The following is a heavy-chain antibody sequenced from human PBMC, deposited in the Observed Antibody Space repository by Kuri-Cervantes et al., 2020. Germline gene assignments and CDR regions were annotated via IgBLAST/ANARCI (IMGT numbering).Heavy chain of an antibody. CDR2: MNPNNDNT. CDR1: GYTFTSYG. Sequence: ASVKVSCKASGYTFTSYGISWVRQAAGQGLEWVGWMNPNNDNTGYAQKFQGRVTMTRDTSRNTAYMELSSLRSEDTAVYYCARGKSRRAVFDYWGQGTLVTVSS. CDR3: ARGKSRRAVFDY. J-gene: IGHJ4*02. D-gene: IGHD6-6*01. V-gene: IGHV1-8*02.